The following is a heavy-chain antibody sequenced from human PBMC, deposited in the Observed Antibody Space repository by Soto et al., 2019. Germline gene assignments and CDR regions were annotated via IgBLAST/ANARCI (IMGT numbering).Heavy chain of an antibody. CDR1: GVSTSGCY. Sequence: SETLSLTCAVSGVSTSGCYWSWIRQPPGKGLEYIGYIYYSGSTYYNPSHKSRVTVSLDSSKNQISLKLTSVTAADTAIYYCARGHLWLEDWGEGTLVTVAS. J-gene: IGHJ4*02. D-gene: IGHD3-3*01. V-gene: IGHV4-59*01. CDR2: IYYSGST. CDR3: ARGHLWLED.